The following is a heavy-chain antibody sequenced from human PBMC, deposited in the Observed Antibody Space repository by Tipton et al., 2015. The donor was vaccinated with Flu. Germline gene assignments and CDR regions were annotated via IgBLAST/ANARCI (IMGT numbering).Heavy chain of an antibody. CDR3: ARQIGGGDCF. Sequence: SLRLSCATSGFTFSNFAMSWVRQAPGKGLEWVAYIRSSGRTIYYADSVKGRFTISRDNAKNSLYLQMNSLRAEDTAIYYCARQIGGGDCFWGQGTLVTVSS. V-gene: IGHV3-11*01. CDR1: GFTFSNFA. J-gene: IGHJ4*02. D-gene: IGHD2-21*02. CDR2: IRSSGRTI.